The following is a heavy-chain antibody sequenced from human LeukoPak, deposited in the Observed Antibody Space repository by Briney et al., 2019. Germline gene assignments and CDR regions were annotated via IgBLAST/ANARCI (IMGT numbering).Heavy chain of an antibody. J-gene: IGHJ4*02. Sequence: GGSLRLSCAASGFTFSSYAMHWVRQAPGKGLEWVAVISYDGSNKYYADSVKGRFTISRDNAMNSLYLQMNSLRAEDTAVYYCAREWGGYYFDYWGQGTLVTVSS. CDR1: GFTFSSYA. D-gene: IGHD3-16*01. CDR3: AREWGGYYFDY. CDR2: ISYDGSNK. V-gene: IGHV3-30*04.